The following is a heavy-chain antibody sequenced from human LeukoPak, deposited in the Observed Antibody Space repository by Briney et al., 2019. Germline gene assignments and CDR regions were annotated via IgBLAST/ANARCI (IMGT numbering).Heavy chain of an antibody. D-gene: IGHD1-14*01. V-gene: IGHV3-48*04. CDR3: ARARIAYTSPPDY. J-gene: IGHJ4*02. CDR1: GFTFSSYS. Sequence: PGGSLRLSCAASGFTFSSYSMTWVRQAPGKGLEWVSYISSSSSTIYYADSVKGRFTISRDNAKNSLYLQMNSLRAEDTAVYYCARARIAYTSPPDYWGQGTLVTVSS. CDR2: ISSSSSTI.